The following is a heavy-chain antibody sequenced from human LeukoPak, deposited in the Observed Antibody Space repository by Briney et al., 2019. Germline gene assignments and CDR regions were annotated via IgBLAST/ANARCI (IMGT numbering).Heavy chain of an antibody. Sequence: GGSLRLSCAASGYTFSRHGIHWVRQAPGKGLEWVAVVWYDGRDRDYADSVKGRFTISKDNSNNMVFLQMDRLRAEDTAVYYCARLWGGNGYSGGSLNLWGQGTLVTVSS. D-gene: IGHD3-16*01. V-gene: IGHV3-33*01. CDR1: GYTFSRHG. J-gene: IGHJ5*02. CDR3: ARLWGGNGYSGGSLNL. CDR2: VWYDGRDR.